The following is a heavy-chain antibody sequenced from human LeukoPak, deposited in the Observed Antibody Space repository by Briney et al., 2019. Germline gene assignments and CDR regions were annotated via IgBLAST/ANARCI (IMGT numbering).Heavy chain of an antibody. D-gene: IGHD5-18*01. CDR3: AKDTGTALDY. V-gene: IGHV3-9*01. CDR2: ISWNSGSI. CDR1: GFTFDDYA. Sequence: GGSLRLSCAASGFTFDDYAMHWVRQAPGKGLEWVSGISWNSGSIGYADSVKGRFTISRDNAKNSLYLQMNSLRAEDTALYYCAKDTGTALDYWGQGTLVTVSS. J-gene: IGHJ4*02.